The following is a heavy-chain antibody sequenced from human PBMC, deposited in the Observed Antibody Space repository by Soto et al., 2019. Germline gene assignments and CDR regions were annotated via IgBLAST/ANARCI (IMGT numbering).Heavy chain of an antibody. D-gene: IGHD5-18*01. V-gene: IGHV4-61*01. CDR2: IHGSGST. J-gene: IGHJ2*01. Sequence: SETLSLTCSVSGGSVSSDSSYWSWIRQPPGKGLEWIGYIHGSGSTNYNPSLKSRVSISIETSKNQFSLRLRSVTAADTAVYYCVRTARGWYFDLWGRGTLVTV. CDR3: VRTARGWYFDL. CDR1: GGSVSSDSSY.